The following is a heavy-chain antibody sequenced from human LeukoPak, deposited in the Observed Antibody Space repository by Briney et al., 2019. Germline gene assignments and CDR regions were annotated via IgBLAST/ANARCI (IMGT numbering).Heavy chain of an antibody. CDR3: ARDDYNSGWD. CDR1: GFIFSTYW. Sequence: GGSLRLSCAASGFIFSTYWMSWVRQAPGKGLEWVANIKQDGSEKYYVDSVKGRFTISRDNAKNSLYLQMNSLRADDTAVYYCARDDYNSGWDWSQGTLVTVSS. J-gene: IGHJ4*02. CDR2: IKQDGSEK. D-gene: IGHD6-19*01. V-gene: IGHV3-7*03.